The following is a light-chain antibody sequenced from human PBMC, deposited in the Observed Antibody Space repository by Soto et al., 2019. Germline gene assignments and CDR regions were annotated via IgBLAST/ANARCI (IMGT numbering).Light chain of an antibody. CDR1: QSVLYSSNNQNY. J-gene: IGKJ3*01. Sequence: DIVMTQSPDSLAVSLGERATINCKSSQSVLYSSNNQNYLAWYHQKPGQPPKLLIYWAPTRESGVPDRFSGSGSGTDFTLTISSLQAEDVAVYYCQQYYSTPPFTFGPGTKVDIK. CDR3: QQYYSTPPFT. V-gene: IGKV4-1*01. CDR2: WAP.